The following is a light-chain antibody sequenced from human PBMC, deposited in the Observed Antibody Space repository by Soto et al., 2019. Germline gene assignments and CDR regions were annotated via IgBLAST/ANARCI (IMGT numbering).Light chain of an antibody. Sequence: DIQMTQSPSSLSASVGDRVTITCRASQSISSYLNWYQQKPGKAPKLLIYAASSLQSEVPSRFSGSGSGTVFTLTISSLQPEDFATYYCQQSYSTLWTFGQGTKVEIK. V-gene: IGKV1-39*01. J-gene: IGKJ1*01. CDR1: QSISSY. CDR3: QQSYSTLWT. CDR2: AAS.